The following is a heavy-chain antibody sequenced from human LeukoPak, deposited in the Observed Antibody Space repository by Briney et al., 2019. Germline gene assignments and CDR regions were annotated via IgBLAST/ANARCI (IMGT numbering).Heavy chain of an antibody. CDR1: GGSISSGGYS. CDR3: ARSRGSGSLFADYNWFDP. V-gene: IGHV4-30-2*01. J-gene: IGHJ5*02. D-gene: IGHD3-10*01. Sequence: SQTLSLTCAVSGGSISSGGYSWSWIRQPPGKGLEGIGYIYHSGSTYYNPSLKSRVTISVDRSKNQFSLKLSSVTAADTAVYYCARSRGSGSLFADYNWFDPWGQGTLVTVSS. CDR2: IYHSGST.